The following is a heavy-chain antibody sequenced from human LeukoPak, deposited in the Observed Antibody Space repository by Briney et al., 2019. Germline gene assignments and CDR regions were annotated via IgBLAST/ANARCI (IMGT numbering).Heavy chain of an antibody. Sequence: SETLSLTCTVSGGSVSSNIYYWNWIRQPPGKGLEWIGYIYYSGSTNYNPSLKSRVTISVDTSKNQFSLRLTSLTAADTAVYYCAREDSSGYLGYWGQGTLVTVSS. CDR2: IYYSGST. CDR3: AREDSSGYLGY. J-gene: IGHJ4*02. D-gene: IGHD3-22*01. CDR1: GGSVSSNIYY. V-gene: IGHV4-61*01.